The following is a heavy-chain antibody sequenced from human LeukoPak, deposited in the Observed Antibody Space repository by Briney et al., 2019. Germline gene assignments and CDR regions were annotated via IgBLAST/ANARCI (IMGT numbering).Heavy chain of an antibody. J-gene: IGHJ6*04. CDR3: ARCSGSYYYYYGMDV. Sequence: SVKVSCKASGGIFSIYAISWVRQAPGQGLEWMGGIIPIFDTANYAQKFQGRVTITADKSTSTAYMELSSLRSEDTAVYYCARCSGSYYYYYGMDVWGKGTTVTVSS. CDR1: GGIFSIYA. CDR2: IIPIFDTA. D-gene: IGHD3-10*01. V-gene: IGHV1-69*06.